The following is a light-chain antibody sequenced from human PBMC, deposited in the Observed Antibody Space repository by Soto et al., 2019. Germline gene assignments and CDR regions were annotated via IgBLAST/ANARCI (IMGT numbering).Light chain of an antibody. J-gene: IGKJ2*01. V-gene: IGKV4-1*01. CDR1: QSVLYTPNNNNY. CDR2: WAS. Sequence: DIVMTQSPDSLAVSLGERATINCKSSQSVLYTPNNNNYLAWFQQKPGQPPKLLIYWASTRESGAPDRFSGGGSGTDFTLTISSVEAEDVAVYYCHQYARDPLTFGQGTKLEIK. CDR3: HQYARDPLT.